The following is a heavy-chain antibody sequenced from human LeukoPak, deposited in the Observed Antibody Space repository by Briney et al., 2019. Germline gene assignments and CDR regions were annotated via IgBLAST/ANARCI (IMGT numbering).Heavy chain of an antibody. J-gene: IGHJ4*02. D-gene: IGHD6-19*01. CDR3: ARSGYSSGWYYFDY. Sequence: SETLSLTCTVSGGSISSYYWSWIRQPPGKGLEWIGYIYYSGSTNYNPSLKSRVTISVDTSKNQFSLKLSSVTAADTAVYYCARSGYSSGWYYFDYWGQGSLVTVSS. CDR1: GGSISSYY. CDR2: IYYSGST. V-gene: IGHV4-59*08.